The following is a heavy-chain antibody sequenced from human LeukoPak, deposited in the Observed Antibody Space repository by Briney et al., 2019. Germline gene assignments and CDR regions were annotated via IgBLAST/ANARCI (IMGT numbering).Heavy chain of an antibody. Sequence: GGSLRLSCAASGFTFNTYDMHWVRQAAGKGLEWVSATGTGGDSFYPDSVKGRFTMSRENAKNSVYLQMNSLRAEDTAVYYCVRGCMFCRWKTDFDPWGQGTLVTVSS. J-gene: IGHJ5*02. D-gene: IGHD2-8*01. CDR3: VRGCMFCRWKTDFDP. CDR1: GFTFNTYD. CDR2: TGTGGDS. V-gene: IGHV3-13*01.